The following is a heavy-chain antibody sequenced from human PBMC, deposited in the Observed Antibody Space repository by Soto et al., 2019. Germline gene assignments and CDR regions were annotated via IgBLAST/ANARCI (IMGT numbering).Heavy chain of an antibody. Sequence: SATLSLTCTVSGGSISSYYWSWIRQPPGKGVEWIGYIFYSGTTSYNPSLKSRLTIPIDTSKSQLSLKLTSVTAADTAVYYCARESTRWFDPWGQGTLVTVS. CDR2: IFYSGTT. D-gene: IGHD2-2*01. J-gene: IGHJ5*02. CDR1: GGSISSYY. CDR3: ARESTRWFDP. V-gene: IGHV4-59*01.